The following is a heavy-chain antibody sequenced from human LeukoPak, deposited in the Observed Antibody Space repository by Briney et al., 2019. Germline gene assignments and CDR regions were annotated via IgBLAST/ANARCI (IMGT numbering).Heavy chain of an antibody. CDR2: LCGSGYST. Sequence: GGSLRLSCAASGFNLSSYAMMWVRPAPGKGLEWFSSLCGSGYSTYYADSVKGRFTISRDNSKNTLHLQMNSLRAEDTAVYYCAKDPNYDSSGYPLYFDYWGQGTLVTVSS. CDR3: AKDPNYDSSGYPLYFDY. J-gene: IGHJ4*02. CDR1: GFNLSSYA. D-gene: IGHD3-22*01. V-gene: IGHV3-23*01.